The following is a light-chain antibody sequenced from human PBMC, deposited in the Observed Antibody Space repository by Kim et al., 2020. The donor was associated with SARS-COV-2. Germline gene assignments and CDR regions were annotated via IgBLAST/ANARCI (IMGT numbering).Light chain of an antibody. Sequence: QSALTQPASVSGSPGQSITISCTGTSSDIGYYNNVSWYQQCPGKAPKLIIFEVSERPSGVSNRFSGSKYGNTASLTITGLQAEDEADYYCCSYAASTTDVVLGGGTQLTVL. CDR3: CSYAASTTDVV. V-gene: IGLV2-23*02. CDR1: SSDIGYYNN. CDR2: EVS. J-gene: IGLJ2*01.